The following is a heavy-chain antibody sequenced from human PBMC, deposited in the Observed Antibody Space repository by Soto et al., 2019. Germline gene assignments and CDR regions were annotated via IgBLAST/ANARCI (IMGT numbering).Heavy chain of an antibody. V-gene: IGHV2-5*02. D-gene: IGHD2-2*01. CDR1: GFSLSTSGVG. Sequence: SRPTLVNPTQTFTLTCTLSGFSLSTSGVGVGWIRQPPGKALEWLALIYWDDDKRYSPSLKSRLTITKDTSKNQVVLTMTNMDPVDTATYYCAHNDAILGGFDYWGQGTLVTVSS. J-gene: IGHJ4*02. CDR2: IYWDDDK. CDR3: AHNDAILGGFDY.